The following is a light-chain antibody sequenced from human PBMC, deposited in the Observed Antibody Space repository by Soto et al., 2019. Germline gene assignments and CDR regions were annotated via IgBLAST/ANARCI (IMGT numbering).Light chain of an antibody. CDR1: QSVSTSN. V-gene: IGKV3-20*01. CDR2: GAS. J-gene: IGKJ1*01. Sequence: IVLTQSPGTLSSSPGERATLSCRASQSVSTSNLAWYQQRPGQAPRLLIYGASRRATGIPDRLSGSGSGTDFTLTISRMEPEDFAVYYCQQYGSSGTFGQGTKVDIK. CDR3: QQYGSSGT.